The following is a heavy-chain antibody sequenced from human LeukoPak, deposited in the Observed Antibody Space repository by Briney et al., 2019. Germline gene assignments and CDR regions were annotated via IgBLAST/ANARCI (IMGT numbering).Heavy chain of an antibody. V-gene: IGHV3-74*01. J-gene: IGHJ4*02. CDR3: ARNNWGIDY. Sequence: GGSLRLSCEASGFTFSSHWMHWVRQDPGRGLLWVSRIDSFGNTMGYADFVKGRFINSRDNAKNTLYLEMNSLREEDTAVYYCARNNWGIDYWGRGALVTVSS. CDR2: IDSFGNTM. D-gene: IGHD7-27*01. CDR1: GFTFSSHW.